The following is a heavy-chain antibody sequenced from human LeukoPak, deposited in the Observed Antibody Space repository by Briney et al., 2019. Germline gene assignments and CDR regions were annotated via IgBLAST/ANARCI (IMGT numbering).Heavy chain of an antibody. CDR3: ARTDYYDSSGYQYYYYGMDV. J-gene: IGHJ6*02. CDR1: GYTFTSYA. D-gene: IGHD3-22*01. V-gene: IGHV1-3*01. CDR2: INAGNGNT. Sequence: ASVNVSCKASGYTFTSYAMHWVRQAPGQRREWMGWINAGNGNTKYSQKFQGRVTITRDTSASTAYMELSSLRSEDTAVYYCARTDYYDSSGYQYYYYGMDVWGQGTTVTVSS.